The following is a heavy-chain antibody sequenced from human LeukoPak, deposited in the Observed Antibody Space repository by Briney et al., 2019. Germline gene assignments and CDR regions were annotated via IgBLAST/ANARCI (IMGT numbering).Heavy chain of an antibody. D-gene: IGHD2-15*01. CDR3: ARGGWRLDY. V-gene: IGHV4-59*01. Sequence: SETLSLTCTVSGGSISSYYWSWIRQPPGKGLEWIGYIYYTGTTNYNPSLKSRVTIVDASKNQFSLKLSSVTAADTAVYYCARGGWRLDYWGQGTLVTVSS. CDR1: GGSISSYY. CDR2: IYYTGTT. J-gene: IGHJ4*02.